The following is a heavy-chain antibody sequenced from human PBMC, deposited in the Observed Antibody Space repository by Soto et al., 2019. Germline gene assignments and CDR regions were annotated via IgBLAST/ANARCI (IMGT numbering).Heavy chain of an antibody. D-gene: IGHD3-3*01. CDR1: GYSFTSYW. V-gene: IGHV5-10-1*01. CDR3: ARHASDFWSGSYYYGMDV. J-gene: IGHJ6*02. CDR2: IDPSDSYT. Sequence: GESLKISCKGSGYSFTSYWISWVRQMPGKGLEWMGRIDPSDSYTNYSPSFQGHVTISADKSISTAYLQWSSLKASDTAMYYCARHASDFWSGSYYYGMDVWGQGTTVTSP.